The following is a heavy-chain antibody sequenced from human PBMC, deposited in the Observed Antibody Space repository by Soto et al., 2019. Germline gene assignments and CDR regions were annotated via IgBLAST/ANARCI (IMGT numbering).Heavy chain of an antibody. CDR3: ARPLEQHQLGFGMDV. V-gene: IGHV3-33*01. D-gene: IGHD6-13*01. J-gene: IGHJ6*01. Sequence: GGALRLSCPASGFTVSTYGMHWVRHAPGKGLEWVAVIWYDGSKIYYADSVKGRFTISRDNSKSTLYLQMNSLRAEDTAVYYCARPLEQHQLGFGMDVWGQGSPVTVSS. CDR2: IWYDGSKI. CDR1: GFTVSTYG.